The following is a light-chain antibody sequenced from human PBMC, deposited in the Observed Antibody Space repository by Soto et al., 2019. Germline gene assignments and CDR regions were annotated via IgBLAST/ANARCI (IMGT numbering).Light chain of an antibody. Sequence: EIVMTQSPATLSVSPGERATLSRRASQSVSSNLAWYQQKPGQAPRLLIYGASTRATGIPARFSGSGSGTEFTLTISSLQSEDFATYYCQQYNSYSLAITFGQGTRLEIK. CDR2: GAS. CDR1: QSVSSN. J-gene: IGKJ5*01. V-gene: IGKV3-15*01. CDR3: QQYNSYSLAIT.